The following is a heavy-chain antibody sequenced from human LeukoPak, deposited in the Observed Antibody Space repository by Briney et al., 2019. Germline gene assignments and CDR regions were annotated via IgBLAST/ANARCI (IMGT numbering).Heavy chain of an antibody. J-gene: IGHJ4*02. D-gene: IGHD2-21*02. CDR3: ASRASCGGDCYQCDY. Sequence: GGSLRLSCAASGFTFSNYNMNWVRQAPGKGLEWVSSISSSGSYIYYADSMKGRFTISRDNAKNSLYLQMNSLRAEDTAVYYCASRASCGGDCYQCDYWRQGTVVTVSS. CDR2: ISSSGSYI. V-gene: IGHV3-21*01. CDR1: GFTFSNYN.